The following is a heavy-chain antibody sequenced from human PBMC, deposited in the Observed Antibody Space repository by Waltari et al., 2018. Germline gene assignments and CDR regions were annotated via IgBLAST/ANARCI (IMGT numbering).Heavy chain of an antibody. V-gene: IGHV3-7*01. CDR1: RFAFRNNL. D-gene: IGHD5-12*01. CDR2: INQDGSEE. J-gene: IGHJ3*02. CDR3: ARTGARWLQFAAFDI. Sequence: EVLLVESGGGLVQTGGSLRLSCAASRFAFRNNLMNWVRQAPGKGLEWVANINQDGSEEYYVDSVKGRFTISRDNAKNSLYLEMKTLRAEDTAIYYCARTGARWLQFAAFDIWGQGTMVTVSS.